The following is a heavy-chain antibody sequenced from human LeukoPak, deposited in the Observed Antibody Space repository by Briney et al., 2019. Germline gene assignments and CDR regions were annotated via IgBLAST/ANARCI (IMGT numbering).Heavy chain of an antibody. J-gene: IGHJ4*02. CDR1: GGSFSGYY. D-gene: IGHD4-17*01. V-gene: IGHV4-34*01. CDR3: ARHDYGDYGPDY. CDR2: INHSGST. Sequence: SETLSLTCAVYGGSFSGYYWSWIRQPPGKGLEWIGEINHSGSTNYNPSLKSRVTISVDTSKNQFSLKLSSVTAADTAVYYCARHDYGDYGPDYWGQGTLVTVSS.